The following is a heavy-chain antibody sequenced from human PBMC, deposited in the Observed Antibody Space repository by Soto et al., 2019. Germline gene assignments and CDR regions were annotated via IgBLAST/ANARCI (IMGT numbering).Heavy chain of an antibody. Sequence: QVQIVQSGAEVKKPGASVKVSCKTSGYTFTLYTIHWVRQAPGQRLEWMGWINTGNGNTKFSQRFQGRVTMSSDTSASTAYMELSSLTSEDTAVYYCANLGGGYIFGPYLDFWGQGTLVTVSS. D-gene: IGHD5-18*01. V-gene: IGHV1-3*04. CDR3: ANLGGGYIFGPYLDF. CDR1: GYTFTLYT. J-gene: IGHJ4*02. CDR2: INTGNGNT.